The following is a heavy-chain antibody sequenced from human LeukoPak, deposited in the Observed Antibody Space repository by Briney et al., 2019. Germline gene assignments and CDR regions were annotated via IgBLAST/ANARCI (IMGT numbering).Heavy chain of an antibody. V-gene: IGHV3-33*06. D-gene: IGHD1-26*01. Sequence: TGGSLRLSCAASGFTFSSYGMHWVRQAPGKGLEWVAVIWHDGSNKYYADSVKGRFTISRDNSKNTLYLQMNSLRAEDTAVYYCAKDTYSGSYQPGRYWGQGTLVTVSS. CDR1: GFTFSSYG. CDR2: IWHDGSNK. CDR3: AKDTYSGSYQPGRY. J-gene: IGHJ4*02.